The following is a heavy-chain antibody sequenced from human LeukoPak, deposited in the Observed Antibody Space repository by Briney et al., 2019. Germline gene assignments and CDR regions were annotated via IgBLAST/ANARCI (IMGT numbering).Heavy chain of an antibody. CDR3: ARGISSTSCCPDAFDI. CDR1: GGTFSSYA. V-gene: IGHV1-69*01. Sequence: GASVKVSCKASGGTFSSYAISWVRQAPGQGLEWMGGIIPIFGTANYAQKFQGRVTITADESTSTAYMELSSLRSEDTAVYYCARGISSTSCCPDAFDIWGQGTMVTASS. D-gene: IGHD2-2*01. J-gene: IGHJ3*02. CDR2: IIPIFGTA.